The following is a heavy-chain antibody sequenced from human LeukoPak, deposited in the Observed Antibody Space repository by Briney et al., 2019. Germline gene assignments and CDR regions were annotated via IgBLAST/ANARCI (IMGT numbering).Heavy chain of an antibody. J-gene: IGHJ4*02. CDR3: ARRPTGNSMFDY. CDR1: GYSINSGYY. D-gene: IGHD1-1*01. Sequence: SETLSLTCTVSGYSINSGYYWGWIRQPPGKGLEWIGSIHHSGSTYYNPSLQSRVTISVDTSKNQFSLRLTSVTAADTAVYYCARRPTGNSMFDYWGQGTLVTVSS. CDR2: IHHSGST. V-gene: IGHV4-38-2*02.